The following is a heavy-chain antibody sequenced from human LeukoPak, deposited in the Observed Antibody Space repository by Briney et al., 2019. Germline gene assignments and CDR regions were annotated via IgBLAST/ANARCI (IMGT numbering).Heavy chain of an antibody. CDR1: GFTFSNYA. CDR2: ISSSRSYI. J-gene: IGHJ6*04. CDR3: AELGITMIGGV. Sequence: PGGSLRLSCAASGFTFSNYAMNWVRQAPGKGLEWVSSISSSRSYIYYADSVKGRFTISRDNAKNSLYLQMNSLRAEDTAVYYCAELGITMIGGVWGKGTTVTISS. V-gene: IGHV3-21*01. D-gene: IGHD3-10*02.